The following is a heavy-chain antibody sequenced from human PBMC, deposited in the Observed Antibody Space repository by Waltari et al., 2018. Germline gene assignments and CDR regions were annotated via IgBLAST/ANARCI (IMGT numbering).Heavy chain of an antibody. CDR1: GFTVSSNY. V-gene: IGHV3-53*01. CDR2: ICSGGST. J-gene: IGHJ4*02. D-gene: IGHD1-7*01. Sequence: EVQLVESGGGLIQPGGSLRLSCAASGFTVSSNYMSWVRQAPGKGLEGVSVICSGGSTYYADSVKGRFTISRDNSKNTLYLQMNSLRAEDTAVYYCARIQLELRGDDYWGQGTLVTVSS. CDR3: ARIQLELRGDDY.